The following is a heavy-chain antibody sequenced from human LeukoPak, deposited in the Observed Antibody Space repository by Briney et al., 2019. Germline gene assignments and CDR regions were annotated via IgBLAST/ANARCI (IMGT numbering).Heavy chain of an antibody. CDR3: TRNTVTVHFDY. D-gene: IGHD4-17*01. Sequence: AGGSLRLXCSASGFTFDDYAVSWFRQAPGKGLEWVGFIRSKGFGVTPEYAASVRGRFTITTDDSKSITYLHMNSMKTEDTAVYYCTRNTVTVHFDYWSQGTLVTVSS. CDR2: IRSKGFGVTP. J-gene: IGHJ4*02. CDR1: GFTFDDYA. V-gene: IGHV3-49*03.